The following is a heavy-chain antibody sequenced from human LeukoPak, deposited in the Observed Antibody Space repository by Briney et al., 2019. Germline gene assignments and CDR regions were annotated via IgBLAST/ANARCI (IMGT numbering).Heavy chain of an antibody. CDR1: GFTFSDYY. CDR2: ISSDGSTI. CDR3: VRVNTYYYDSSPS. D-gene: IGHD3-22*01. V-gene: IGHV3-11*04. Sequence: GGSLRLSCAASGFTFSDYYMSWIRQAPGKGLEWVSYISSDGSTIYYADSVKGRFTISRDNAKNSLYLQMNSLRAEDTAVYYCVRVNTYYYDSSPSWGQGTLVTVSS. J-gene: IGHJ4*02.